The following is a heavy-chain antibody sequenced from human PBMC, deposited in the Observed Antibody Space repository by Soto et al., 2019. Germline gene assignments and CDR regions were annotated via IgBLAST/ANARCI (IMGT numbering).Heavy chain of an antibody. CDR1: GFTFDDYT. D-gene: IGHD2-15*01. Sequence: EVQLVESGGVVVQPGGSLRLSCAASGFTFDDYTMHWVRQAPGKGLEWVSLISWDGGSTYYADSVKGRFTISRDNSKNSLYLQMNSLRTEDTALYYCANLPSDYCSGGSCLIAFDIWGQGTMVTVSS. CDR3: ANLPSDYCSGGSCLIAFDI. J-gene: IGHJ3*02. V-gene: IGHV3-43*01. CDR2: ISWDGGST.